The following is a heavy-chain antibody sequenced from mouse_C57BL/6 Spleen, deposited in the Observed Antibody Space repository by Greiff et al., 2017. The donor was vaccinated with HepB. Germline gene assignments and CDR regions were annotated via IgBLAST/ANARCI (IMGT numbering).Heavy chain of an antibody. J-gene: IGHJ4*01. CDR1: GYTFTDYE. Sequence: LMGPGASVTLSCKASGYTFTDYEMHWVKQTPVHGLEWIGAIDPETGGTAYNQKFKGKAILTADKSSSTAYMELRSLTSEDSAVYYCSNWDGAMDYWGQGTSVTVSS. V-gene: IGHV1-15*01. CDR3: SNWDGAMDY. CDR2: IDPETGGT. D-gene: IGHD4-1*01.